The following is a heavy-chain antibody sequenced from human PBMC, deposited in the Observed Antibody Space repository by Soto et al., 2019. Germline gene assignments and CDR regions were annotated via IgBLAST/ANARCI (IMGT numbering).Heavy chain of an antibody. CDR3: ARDQEQYSSGWSPFDY. J-gene: IGHJ4*02. D-gene: IGHD6-19*01. Sequence: QVQLVQSGAEVKKPGASVKVSCKASGYTFTSYGISWVRQAPGQGLEWMGWISAYNGNTNYAQKLQGRVTTTTDTSTSTAYMELRSLRSDDTAVYYCARDQEQYSSGWSPFDYWGQGTLVTVSS. CDR2: ISAYNGNT. V-gene: IGHV1-18*01. CDR1: GYTFTSYG.